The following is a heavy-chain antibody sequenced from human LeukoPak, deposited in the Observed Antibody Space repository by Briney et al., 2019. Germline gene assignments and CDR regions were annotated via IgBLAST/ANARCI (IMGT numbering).Heavy chain of an antibody. Sequence: GGSLRLSCAASGFTVSSNYMSWVRQTPGKGLEWVSVFYSGGSTYYADSVKGRFTISRDNSKNTLYLQMNSLRAEDTAVYYCAKDRPSGSGSYYDYWGQGTLVTVSS. D-gene: IGHD3-10*01. CDR2: FYSGGST. J-gene: IGHJ4*02. CDR1: GFTVSSNY. V-gene: IGHV3-53*01. CDR3: AKDRPSGSGSYYDY.